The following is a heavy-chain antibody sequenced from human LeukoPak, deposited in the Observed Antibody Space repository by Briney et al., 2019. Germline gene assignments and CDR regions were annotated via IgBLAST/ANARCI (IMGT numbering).Heavy chain of an antibody. CDR1: GFTFSSYA. CDR2: ISYDGSNK. D-gene: IGHD4-17*01. CDR3: ARGAALLRCDY. Sequence: GGSLRLSCAASGFTFSSYAMHWVRQAPGKGLEWVAVISYDGSNKYYADSVKGRFTISRDNSKNTLYLQMNSLRSEDTAVYYCARGAALLRCDYWGQGTLVTVSS. V-gene: IGHV3-30-3*01. J-gene: IGHJ4*02.